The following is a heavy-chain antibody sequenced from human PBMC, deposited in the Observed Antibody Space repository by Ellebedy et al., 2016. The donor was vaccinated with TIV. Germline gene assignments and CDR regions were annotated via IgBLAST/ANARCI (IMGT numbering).Heavy chain of an antibody. CDR1: GFTFRDAW. V-gene: IGHV3-15*01. D-gene: IGHD3-22*01. J-gene: IGHJ6*02. CDR3: TTDPDYYDSSGYHQRYYYYGMDV. CDR2: MKSYGSGGTT. Sequence: GESLKISCAGSGFTFRDAWMSWVRQAPGKGLEWLGRMKSYGSGGTTDYAAPVKGRFTISRDDSKNTLYLQVNSLKTEDTAVYYCTTDPDYYDSSGYHQRYYYYGMDVWGQGTTVTVSS.